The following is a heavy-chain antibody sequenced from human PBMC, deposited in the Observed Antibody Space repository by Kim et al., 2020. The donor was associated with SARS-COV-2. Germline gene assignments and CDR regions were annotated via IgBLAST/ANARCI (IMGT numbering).Heavy chain of an antibody. J-gene: IGHJ4*02. CDR3: APSRRVRAAAAYPDY. Sequence: DSVKGRFTISRDNSKNTLYLQMNSLRAEDTAVYYCAPSRRVRAAAAYPDYWGQGTLVTVSS. D-gene: IGHD6-13*01. V-gene: IGHV3-23*01.